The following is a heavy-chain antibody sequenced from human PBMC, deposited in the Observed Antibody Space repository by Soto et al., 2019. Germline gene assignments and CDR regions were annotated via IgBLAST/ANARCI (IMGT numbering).Heavy chain of an antibody. V-gene: IGHV3-33*01. CDR3: ARESRGEMATTLSY. Sequence: QVQLVESGGGVVQPGRSLRLSCAASGFTFSSYGMHWVRQAPGKGLEWVAVIWYDGSNKYYADSVKGRFTISRDNSKNTLYLQMNSLRAEDTAVYYCARESRGEMATTLSYWGQGTLVTVSS. CDR1: GFTFSSYG. CDR2: IWYDGSNK. D-gene: IGHD3-10*01. J-gene: IGHJ4*02.